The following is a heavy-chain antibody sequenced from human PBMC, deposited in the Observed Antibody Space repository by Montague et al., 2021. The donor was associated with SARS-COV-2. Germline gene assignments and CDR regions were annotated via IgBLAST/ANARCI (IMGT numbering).Heavy chain of an antibody. J-gene: IGHJ4*02. D-gene: IGHD5-12*01. CDR3: ARSGWLTRGFDS. CDR2: INYSGIT. CDR1: GRSISTYY. Sequence: SDTLSLTRTVSGRSISTYYWSWIRQPPGKGLEWIAYINYSGITNHNPSLKSRVSVSLDTSKNHFSLNLKSVTAADTAVYYCARSGWLTRGFDSWGQGTLVFVSS. V-gene: IGHV4-59*07.